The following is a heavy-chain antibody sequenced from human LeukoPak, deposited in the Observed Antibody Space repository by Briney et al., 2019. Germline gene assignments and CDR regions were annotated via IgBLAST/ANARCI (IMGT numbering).Heavy chain of an antibody. V-gene: IGHV3-23*01. CDR1: GFTFSSYG. CDR3: AKDRAYPNDVFDI. J-gene: IGHJ3*02. D-gene: IGHD2-21*01. Sequence: PGGSLRLSCAASGFTFSSYGMSWVRQAPGKGLEWVSALSGDGAAAWYADSVKGRFTISRDTSTSTLFLQMNALRDDDTALYYCAKDRAYPNDVFDIWGQGTMVTVS. CDR2: LSGDGAAA.